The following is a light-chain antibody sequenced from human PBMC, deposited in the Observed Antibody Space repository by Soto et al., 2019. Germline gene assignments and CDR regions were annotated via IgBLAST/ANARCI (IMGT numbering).Light chain of an antibody. V-gene: IGLV2-8*01. J-gene: IGLJ1*01. CDR2: EVS. CDR3: CLYEGNNIHQV. CDR1: STDVGGYNY. Sequence: QSVLTKPPSAFVSAGQPVTISCTGTSTDVGGYNYVSWYQQHPGKAPKLMIYEVSKRPSGVPDRFSGSKSGNTASLTVSGLQAEHEAYYSCCLYEGNNIHQVFGTGT.